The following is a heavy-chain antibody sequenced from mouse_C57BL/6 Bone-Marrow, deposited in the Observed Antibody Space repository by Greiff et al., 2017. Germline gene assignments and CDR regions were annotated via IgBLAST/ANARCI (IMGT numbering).Heavy chain of an antibody. V-gene: IGHV1-26*01. CDR1: GYTFTDYY. CDR2: INPNNGGT. J-gene: IGHJ4*01. Sequence: EVKLQQSGPELVKPGASVKISCKASGYTFTDYYMNWVKQSPGKSLEWIGDINPNNGGTSYNQKFKGKATLTVDKSSSTAYMELGSLTSEDYAVYYCARDYYGSRGYYAIDYWGQGTAVTVSS. D-gene: IGHD1-1*01. CDR3: ARDYYGSRGYYAIDY.